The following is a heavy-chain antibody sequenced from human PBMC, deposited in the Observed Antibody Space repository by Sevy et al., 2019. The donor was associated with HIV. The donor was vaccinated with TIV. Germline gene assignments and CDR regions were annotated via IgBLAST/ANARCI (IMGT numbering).Heavy chain of an antibody. D-gene: IGHD3-22*01. Sequence: GESLRLSCKGSGYSFTSHWIGWVRHMPEKGLEWMGIIYPDDSDTRYSPSFQGQVTFSADKSISTAYLQWSSLKASDTAMYYCATSRSGYFDSSGYYIYWGQGTLVTVSS. CDR1: GYSFTSHW. CDR2: IYPDDSDT. J-gene: IGHJ4*02. V-gene: IGHV5-51*01. CDR3: ATSRSGYFDSSGYYIY.